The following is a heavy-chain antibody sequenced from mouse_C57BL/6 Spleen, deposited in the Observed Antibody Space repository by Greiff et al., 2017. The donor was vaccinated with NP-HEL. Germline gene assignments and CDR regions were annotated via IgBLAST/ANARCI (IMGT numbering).Heavy chain of an antibody. Sequence: VQLQQSGAELVKPGASVKLSCKASGYTFTSYWMQWVKQRPGQGLEWIGEIDPSDSYTNYNQKFKGKATLTVDTSSSTAYMQLSSLTSEDSAVYYCARRDMITKYYFDYWGQGTTLTVSS. J-gene: IGHJ2*01. V-gene: IGHV1-50*01. CDR3: ARRDMITKYYFDY. CDR2: IDPSDSYT. D-gene: IGHD2-4*01. CDR1: GYTFTSYW.